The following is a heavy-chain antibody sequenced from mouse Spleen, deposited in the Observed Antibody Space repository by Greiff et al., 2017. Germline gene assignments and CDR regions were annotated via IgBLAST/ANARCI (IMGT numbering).Heavy chain of an antibody. D-gene: IGHD1-1*01. CDR1: GFTFSSYA. J-gene: IGHJ3*01. Sequence: EVQLVESGGGLVKPGGSLKLSCAASGFTFSSYAMSWVRQTPEKRLEWVATISDGGSYTYYPDNVKGRFTISRDNAKNNLYLQMSHLKSEDTAMYYCARDPLYGAWFAYWGQGTLVTVSA. V-gene: IGHV5-4*01. CDR3: ARDPLYGAWFAY. CDR2: ISDGGSYT.